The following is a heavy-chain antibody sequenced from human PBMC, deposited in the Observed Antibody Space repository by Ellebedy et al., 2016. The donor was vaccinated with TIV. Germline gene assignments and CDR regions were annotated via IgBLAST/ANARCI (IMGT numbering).Heavy chain of an antibody. CDR1: GFTFSSYA. CDR3: AKDFRPYHDRFWRFEY. D-gene: IGHD3-16*01. J-gene: IGHJ4*02. V-gene: IGHV3-23*01. CDR2: ISGSGSST. Sequence: PGGSLRLSCAASGFTFSSYAMSWVRQAPGKGLEWVAAISGSGSSTYYADSVKGRFTISRDNSKNTLSLQMNSLRADDTAVYYCAKDFRPYHDRFWRFEYWGQGTMVTVSS.